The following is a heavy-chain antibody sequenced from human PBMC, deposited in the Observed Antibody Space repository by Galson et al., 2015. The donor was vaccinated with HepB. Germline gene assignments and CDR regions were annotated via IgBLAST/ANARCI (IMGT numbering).Heavy chain of an antibody. CDR2: ISSDGGNR. V-gene: IGHV3-30-3*02. Sequence: SLRLSCAASGFTFNIYTIHWVRHVPGKGLEWISLISSDGGNRHYADSVKGRFSVSRDNSRNNVYLQMDNLGVEDTAVYYCARAKVRGLNAFAYWGQGNRVTVSS. J-gene: IGHJ4*02. CDR1: GFTFNIYT. D-gene: IGHD3-10*01. CDR3: ARAKVRGLNAFAY.